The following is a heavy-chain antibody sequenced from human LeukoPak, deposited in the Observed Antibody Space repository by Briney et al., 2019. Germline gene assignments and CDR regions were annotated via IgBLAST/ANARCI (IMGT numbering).Heavy chain of an antibody. CDR2: ISASDGTT. D-gene: IGHD4-17*01. J-gene: IGHJ4*02. V-gene: IGHV1-18*01. Sequence: ASVKVSCKASGYSFSIYGITWARQAPGQGLEYLGWISASDGTTNYAQKVQDRVTMTTGTSTSTAYLELRSLRSEDTAVYYCARCGAAVTTHFSHWGQGTLVTVSS. CDR1: GYSFSIYG. CDR3: ARCGAAVTTHFSH.